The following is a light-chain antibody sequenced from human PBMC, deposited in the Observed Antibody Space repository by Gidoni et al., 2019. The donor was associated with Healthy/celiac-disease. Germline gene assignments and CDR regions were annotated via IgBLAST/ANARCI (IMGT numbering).Light chain of an antibody. Sequence: EIVMLQSPDSLAVSLGERATINCKSSQSVLYSSNNKNYFAWYQQKPGQPPKRLIYWASTRESGVPDRFSGSGSGTDFTLTISSLQAEDVAVYYCQQYYSTPWTFGQGTKVEIK. CDR1: QSVLYSSNNKNY. J-gene: IGKJ1*01. V-gene: IGKV4-1*01. CDR3: QQYYSTPWT. CDR2: WAS.